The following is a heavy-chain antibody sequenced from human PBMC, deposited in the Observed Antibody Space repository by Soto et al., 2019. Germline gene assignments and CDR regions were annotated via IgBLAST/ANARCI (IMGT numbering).Heavy chain of an antibody. D-gene: IGHD6-13*01. V-gene: IGHV6-1*01. CDR3: ARLIGNSFLDS. CDR2: TYYRSKWYY. Sequence: SQTLTLTCTISGDRVANNSATCESLRMSPSRGLEWLGRTYYRSKWYYDYAVSVKGRITISPDTSSNQFSLQLNSVTPDDTAVYYYARLIGNSFLDSWGQGTLDTVS. CDR1: GDRVANNSAT. J-gene: IGHJ4*02.